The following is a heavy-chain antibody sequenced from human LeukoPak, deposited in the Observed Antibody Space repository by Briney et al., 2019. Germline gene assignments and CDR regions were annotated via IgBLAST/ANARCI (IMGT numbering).Heavy chain of an antibody. CDR2: ISGSGGST. CDR1: GFTFSSYS. V-gene: IGHV3-23*01. J-gene: IGHJ4*02. D-gene: IGHD3-3*01. CDR3: AKVGLTLFGVVSYYFDY. Sequence: PGGSLRLSCAASGFTFSSYSMSWVRQAPGKGLEWVSAISGSGGSTYYADSVKGRFTTSRDSSRNTLYLQMSSLRAEDTAIYYCAKVGLTLFGVVSYYFDYWGQGTLVTVSS.